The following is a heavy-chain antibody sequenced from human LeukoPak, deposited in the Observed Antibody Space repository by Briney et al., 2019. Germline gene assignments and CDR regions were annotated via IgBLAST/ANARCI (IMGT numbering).Heavy chain of an antibody. CDR2: IYSGGNT. J-gene: IGHJ4*01. CDR1: GFTVSSSY. D-gene: IGHD3-16*01. Sequence: GGSLRLSCAASGFTVSSSYMRWVRQAPGKGLEWVSVIYSGGNTYYADSVKDRFTISRDNSKNTLHLQMTSVMAEDTAVYYCARDRLRLYASTWHGFDCWGHGTL. CDR3: ARDRLRLYASTWHGFDC. V-gene: IGHV3-66*01.